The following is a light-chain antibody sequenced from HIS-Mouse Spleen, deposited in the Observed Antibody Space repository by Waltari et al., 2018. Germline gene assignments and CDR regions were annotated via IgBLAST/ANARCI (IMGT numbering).Light chain of an antibody. Sequence: SYELTQPPSVSVSPGHTARITCSGDALPKNYASWYQQKSGQAPVLVIYEDSKRPSGIPEGFSGSSSGTMATLTISGAQVEDEADYYCYSTDSSGNHRVFGGGTKLTVL. CDR2: EDS. J-gene: IGLJ2*01. V-gene: IGLV3-10*01. CDR1: ALPKNY. CDR3: YSTDSSGNHRV.